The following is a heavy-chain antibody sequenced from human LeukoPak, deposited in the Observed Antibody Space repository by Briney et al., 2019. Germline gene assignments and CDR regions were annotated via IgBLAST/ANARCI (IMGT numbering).Heavy chain of an antibody. CDR3: AKGEYSSSSRGFDY. D-gene: IGHD6-6*01. CDR2: IVSTSSLM. J-gene: IGHJ4*02. V-gene: IGHV3-21*04. CDR1: GFTFSTYN. Sequence: GGSLRLSCVASGFTFSTYNMNWVRQAPGKGLEWVSSIVSTSSLMSYSDSVKGRFTISRDNAKNSVYLQMNSLRAEDTAVYYCAKGEYSSSSRGFDYWGQGTLVTVSS.